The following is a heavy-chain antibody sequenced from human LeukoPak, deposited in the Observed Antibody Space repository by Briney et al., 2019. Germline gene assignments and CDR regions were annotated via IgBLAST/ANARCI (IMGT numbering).Heavy chain of an antibody. CDR3: ARDSGMYYDILTGYYNSNWFDP. CDR1: GGSISSNNW. D-gene: IGHD3-9*01. J-gene: IGHJ5*02. CDR2: TYHTGST. V-gene: IGHV4-4*02. Sequence: SGTLSLTCAVSGGSISSNNWWSWVRQPPGKGLEWIGETYHTGSTNYNPSLKSRVTISVDKSKNQFSLKLSSVTAADTAVYYCARDSGMYYDILTGYYNSNWFDPWGQGTLVTVSS.